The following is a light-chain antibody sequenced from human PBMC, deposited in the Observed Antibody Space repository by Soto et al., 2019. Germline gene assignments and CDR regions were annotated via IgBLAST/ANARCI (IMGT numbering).Light chain of an antibody. CDR3: QQSYSTPRT. CDR2: AAS. CDR1: QSISSY. J-gene: IGKJ1*01. Sequence: DIQMTQSPSSLYASVGDRVTITCRASQSISSYLNWYQQKPGKAPKLLIYAASSLQSGVPSRFSGSGSGTDVTLTISSLQPEDFATYYCQQSYSTPRTFCQGTKVEIK. V-gene: IGKV1-39*01.